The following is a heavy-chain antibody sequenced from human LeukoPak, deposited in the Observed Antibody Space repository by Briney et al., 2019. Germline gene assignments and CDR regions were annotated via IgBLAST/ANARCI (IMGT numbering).Heavy chain of an antibody. J-gene: IGHJ4*02. Sequence: GGSLRLSCAASGFTFSSYAMSWVRQAPGKGLEWVSAISGSGGSTYYADSVKGRFTISRDNSKNTLYLKMNSLRAEDTAVYYCAKLPYYNDSSGYPTLGGVDYWGQGTLVTVSS. CDR3: AKLPYYNDSSGYPTLGGVDY. CDR2: ISGSGGST. D-gene: IGHD3-22*01. CDR1: GFTFSSYA. V-gene: IGHV3-23*01.